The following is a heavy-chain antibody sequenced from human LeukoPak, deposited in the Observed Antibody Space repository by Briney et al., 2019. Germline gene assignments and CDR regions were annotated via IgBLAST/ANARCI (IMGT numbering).Heavy chain of an antibody. CDR3: ASQRESGYNDAFDI. CDR1: GYTFTSYD. CDR2: INPYSGGT. V-gene: IGHV1-2*02. D-gene: IGHD5-12*01. Sequence: ASVKVSCKASGYTFTSYDINWVRQAPGQGLEWMGWINPYSGGTNYAQKFQGRVTMTRDTSISTAYMELSSLRSEDTAVYYCASQRESGYNDAFDIWGQGTMVTVSS. J-gene: IGHJ3*02.